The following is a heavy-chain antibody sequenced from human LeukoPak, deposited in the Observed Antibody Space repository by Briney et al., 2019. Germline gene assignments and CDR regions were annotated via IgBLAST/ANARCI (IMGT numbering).Heavy chain of an antibody. CDR1: GFTFSSYA. Sequence: GGSLRLSCAASGFTFSSYAMHWVRQAPGKGLEWVAVISYDGSNKYYADSVKGRFTISRDNSKNTLYLQMNSLRAEDTAVYYCARKDGYRDHWGQGTLVTVSS. D-gene: IGHD5-24*01. CDR2: ISYDGSNK. V-gene: IGHV3-30*04. CDR3: ARKDGYRDH. J-gene: IGHJ4*02.